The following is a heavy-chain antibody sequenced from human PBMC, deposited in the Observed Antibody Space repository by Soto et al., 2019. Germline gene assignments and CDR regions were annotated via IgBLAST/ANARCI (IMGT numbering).Heavy chain of an antibody. V-gene: IGHV4-59*01. D-gene: IGHD3-22*01. Sequence: SETLSLTCTVSGGSISSYYWSWIRQPPGKGLEWIGYIYYSGSTNYNPSLKSRVTISVDTSKNQFSLKLSSVTAADTAVYYCARSYYYDSSGYQRYYFDYWGQGTLVTVSS. CDR3: ARSYYYDSSGYQRYYFDY. CDR2: IYYSGST. J-gene: IGHJ4*02. CDR1: GGSISSYY.